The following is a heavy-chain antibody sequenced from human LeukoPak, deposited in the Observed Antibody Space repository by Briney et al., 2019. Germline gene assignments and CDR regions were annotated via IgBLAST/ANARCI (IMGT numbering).Heavy chain of an antibody. Sequence: GGSLRLSCAASGFTFSSYGIHWVRQAPGKGLEWVAFIRYDGSNKYYADSVKGRFTISRDNSKNTLYLQMNSLRAEDTSVYYCAKGPGEPFDYWGQGTLVTVSS. CDR2: IRYDGSNK. V-gene: IGHV3-30*02. J-gene: IGHJ4*02. CDR3: AKGPGEPFDY. D-gene: IGHD1-14*01. CDR1: GFTFSSYG.